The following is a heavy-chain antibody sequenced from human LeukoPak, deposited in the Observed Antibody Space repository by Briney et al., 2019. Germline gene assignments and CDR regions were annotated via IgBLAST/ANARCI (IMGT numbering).Heavy chain of an antibody. CDR1: GYTFTSYD. D-gene: IGHD3-10*01. V-gene: IGHV1-8*01. J-gene: IGHJ6*03. CDR3: ARALLRGSGSPWLARYYYYMDV. CDR2: MNPNSGNT. Sequence: ASVKVSCTASGYTFTSYDINWVRQATGQGLEWMGWMNPNSGNTGYAQKFQGRVTMTRNTSISTAYMELSSLRSEDTAVYYCARALLRGSGSPWLARYYYYMDVWGKGTTVTISS.